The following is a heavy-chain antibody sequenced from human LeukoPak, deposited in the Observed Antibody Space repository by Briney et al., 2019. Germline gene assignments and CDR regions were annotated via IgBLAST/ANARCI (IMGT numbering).Heavy chain of an antibody. D-gene: IGHD3-10*01. V-gene: IGHV1-69*13. CDR2: IIPMFRKA. CDR3: ARDKYGAGTYVFDY. CDR1: GGRFSSNA. J-gene: IGHJ4*02. Sequence: SVKVSCKASGGRFSSNAISRVRHAPGQGLEWMGGIIPMFRKANHAKNFQGRVTITADESTSTVYMELSSLRSEDTAVYYCARDKYGAGTYVFDYWGQGTLVTVSS.